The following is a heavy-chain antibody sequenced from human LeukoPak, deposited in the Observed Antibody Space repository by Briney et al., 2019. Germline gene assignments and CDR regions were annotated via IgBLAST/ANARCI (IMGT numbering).Heavy chain of an antibody. CDR2: ISSSSFFI. CDR3: ARDPTPKWAKSYDYRGWFDP. D-gene: IGHD4-11*01. J-gene: IGHJ5*02. Sequence: GGSLRLSCVASGFTFSTYTMNWVRQAPGKGLEWVSSISSSSFFISYADSVKGRFTISRDNAKNSLYLQMNSLRAEDTAVYYCARDPTPKWAKSYDYRGWFDPWGQGTLVTVSS. CDR1: GFTFSTYT. V-gene: IGHV3-21*01.